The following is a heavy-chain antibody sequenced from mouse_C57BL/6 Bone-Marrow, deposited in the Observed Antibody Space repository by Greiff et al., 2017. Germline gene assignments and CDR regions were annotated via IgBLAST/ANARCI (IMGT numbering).Heavy chain of an antibody. CDR2: IDPEDGDT. V-gene: IGHV14-1*01. CDR3: TDGNYWYLDV. Sequence: VQLQQSGAELVRPGASVKLSCTASGFNIKDYYMHWVKQRPEQGLEWIGRIDPEDGDTEYAPKFQGKATLTADTSSNTAYLQLGSLTSEDTAVYYCTDGNYWYLDVWGTGTTVTVSS. CDR1: GFNIKDYY. J-gene: IGHJ1*03. D-gene: IGHD2-1*01.